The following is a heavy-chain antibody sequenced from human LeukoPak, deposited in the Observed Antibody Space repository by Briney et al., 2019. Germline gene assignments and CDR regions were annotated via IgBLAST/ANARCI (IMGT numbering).Heavy chain of an antibody. Sequence: SETLSLTCAVSGYSISSGYYWGWIRQPPGKGLEWIGRIYHSGSTYYNPSLKSRVTISVDTSKNQFSLKLSSVTAADTAVYYRARGGGAFDIWGQGTMVTVSS. CDR3: ARGGGAFDI. V-gene: IGHV4-38-2*01. CDR1: GYSISSGYY. CDR2: IYHSGST. J-gene: IGHJ3*02. D-gene: IGHD3-16*01.